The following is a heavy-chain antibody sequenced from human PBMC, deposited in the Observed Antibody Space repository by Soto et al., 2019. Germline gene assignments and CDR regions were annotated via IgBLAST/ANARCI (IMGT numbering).Heavy chain of an antibody. V-gene: IGHV1-69*13. J-gene: IGHJ6*02. Sequence: ASVKVSCKASGGTFSSYAISWVRQAPGQGLEWMGGIIPIFGTANYAQKYQGRVTITADESTSTAYMELSSLRSEDTAVYYCAQGDIVVVPAAGYGMDVWGQGTTVTVSS. CDR1: GGTFSSYA. CDR2: IIPIFGTA. CDR3: AQGDIVVVPAAGYGMDV. D-gene: IGHD2-2*01.